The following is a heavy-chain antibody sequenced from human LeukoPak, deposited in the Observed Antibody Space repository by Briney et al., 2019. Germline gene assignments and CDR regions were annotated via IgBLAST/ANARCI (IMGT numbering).Heavy chain of an antibody. D-gene: IGHD5-12*01. CDR3: ARVNSGYELG. J-gene: IGHJ4*02. V-gene: IGHV1-69*04. CDR1: GGTFSSYA. CDR2: IIPILGIA. Sequence: ASVKVSRKASGGTFSSYAISWVRQAPGQGLEWMGRIIPILGIANYAQKFQGRVTITADKSTSTAYMELSSLRSEDTAVYYCARVNSGYELGWGQGTLVTVSS.